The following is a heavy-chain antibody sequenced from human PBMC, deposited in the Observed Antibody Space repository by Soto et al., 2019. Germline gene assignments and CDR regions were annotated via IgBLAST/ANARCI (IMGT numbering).Heavy chain of an antibody. CDR2: IKQDGSEK. V-gene: IGHV3-7*01. CDR1: GFTFSSYW. J-gene: IGHJ6*03. D-gene: IGHD3-3*01. CDR3: ARELKNYDFWSGYYNYYYYYMDV. Sequence: EVQLVESGGGLVQPGGSLRLSCAASGFTFSSYWMSWVRQAPGKGLEWVANIKQDGSEKYYVDSVKGRFTNARDNAKNSLYLQIKSLRAEDTAVYYCARELKNYDFWSGYYNYYYYYMDVWGKGTTVTVSS.